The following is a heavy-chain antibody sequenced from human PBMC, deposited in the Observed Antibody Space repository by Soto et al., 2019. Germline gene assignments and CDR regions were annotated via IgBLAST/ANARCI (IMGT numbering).Heavy chain of an antibody. V-gene: IGHV4-34*01. J-gene: IGHJ4*02. D-gene: IGHD6-13*01. CDR3: ARGRGMSSSWYVY. Sequence: QVQLQQWGAGLLKPSETLSLTCAVYGGSFSGYYWSWIRQPPGKGLEWIGEINHSGSTNYNPSLKSRVTISVDTSKNQFSLKLSSVTAADTDVYYCARGRGMSSSWYVYWGQGTLVTVSS. CDR2: INHSGST. CDR1: GGSFSGYY.